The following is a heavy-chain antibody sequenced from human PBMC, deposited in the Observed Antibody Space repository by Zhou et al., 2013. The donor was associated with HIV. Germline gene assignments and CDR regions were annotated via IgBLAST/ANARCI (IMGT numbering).Heavy chain of an antibody. J-gene: IGHJ4*02. D-gene: IGHD3-10*01. Sequence: QVQLVQSGAEVKKPGSSVKVSCKASGGTFSSYAISWVRQAPGQGLEWMGGIIPILGTANYAQKFQGRVTMTRDTSTSTVYMELSSLRSDDTAVYYCARARYYYGSGSYYPFDYWGQGTLVTVSS. CDR3: ARARYYYGSGSYYPFDY. CDR2: IIPILGTA. V-gene: IGHV1-69*05. CDR1: GGTFSSYA.